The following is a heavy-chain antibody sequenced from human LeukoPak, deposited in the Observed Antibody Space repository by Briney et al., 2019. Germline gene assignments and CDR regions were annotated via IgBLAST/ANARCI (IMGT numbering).Heavy chain of an antibody. CDR2: ISSDSTYK. Sequence: PGGSLRLSCAISGFTFTAHTMNWVRQAPGKGLEWVSSISSDSTYKYYGDSVKGRFTISRDNANVYLQMNSLRPEDTAVYYCATDIYNWNYGDFDYWGQGTLVTVSS. J-gene: IGHJ4*02. V-gene: IGHV3-21*04. D-gene: IGHD1-7*01. CDR3: ATDIYNWNYGDFDY. CDR1: GFTFTAHT.